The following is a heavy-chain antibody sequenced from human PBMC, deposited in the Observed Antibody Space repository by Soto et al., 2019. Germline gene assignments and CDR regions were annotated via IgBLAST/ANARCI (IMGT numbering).Heavy chain of an antibody. CDR1: GGTFSSYA. J-gene: IGHJ5*02. CDR2: IIPIFGTA. Sequence: SVKVSCKASGGTFSSYAISWVRQAPGQGLEWMGGIIPIFGTANYAQKFQGRVTITADESTSTAYMELSSLRSEDTAVYYCARAGTYYYDSRYWFDPWGQGTLVTVSS. D-gene: IGHD3-22*01. V-gene: IGHV1-69*13. CDR3: ARAGTYYYDSRYWFDP.